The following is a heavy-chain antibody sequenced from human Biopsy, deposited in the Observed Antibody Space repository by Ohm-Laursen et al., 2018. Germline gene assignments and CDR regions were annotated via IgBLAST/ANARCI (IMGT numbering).Heavy chain of an antibody. J-gene: IGHJ4*02. CDR3: ARVGRAAPFDS. CDR1: GFSFTGYY. V-gene: IGHV1-2*02. Sequence: AASVKVSCKASGFSFTGYYIHWVRQAPGQGLEWMGWISPKSGGTNYAQKFQGNITMTKNTSMSTAYMEMSRLRSDDTAVYYCARVGRAAPFDSWGQGTLVTVSS. CDR2: ISPKSGGT. D-gene: IGHD6-13*01.